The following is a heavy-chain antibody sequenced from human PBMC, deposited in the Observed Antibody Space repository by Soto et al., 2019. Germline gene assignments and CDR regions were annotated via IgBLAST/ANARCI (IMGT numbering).Heavy chain of an antibody. Sequence: EVHLLESGGGLVQPGGSLRLSCEASGFTFSSYAMTWVRQAPGRGLEGVSGITGSGGRTYYADSVKGRFTISRDNSKSTLYLQMNSLSAEDTAVYYCAKDTRYGDYVGWFDSWGQGTLVTVSS. V-gene: IGHV3-23*01. D-gene: IGHD4-17*01. CDR2: ITGSGGRT. J-gene: IGHJ5*01. CDR3: AKDTRYGDYVGWFDS. CDR1: GFTFSSYA.